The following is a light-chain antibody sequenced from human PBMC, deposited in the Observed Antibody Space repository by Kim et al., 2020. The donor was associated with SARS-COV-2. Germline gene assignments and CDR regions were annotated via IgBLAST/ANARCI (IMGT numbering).Light chain of an antibody. Sequence: DIVLTQSPGTLSLSPGERATLSCRASQSVSSSYLAWYQQKPGQAPRLLIYGASSRATGIPDRFSGSGSGTDFTLTISRLEPEDFAVYYCQQYSRAPITFGQGTRLEIK. CDR3: QQYSRAPIT. V-gene: IGKV3-20*01. CDR1: QSVSSSY. CDR2: GAS. J-gene: IGKJ5*01.